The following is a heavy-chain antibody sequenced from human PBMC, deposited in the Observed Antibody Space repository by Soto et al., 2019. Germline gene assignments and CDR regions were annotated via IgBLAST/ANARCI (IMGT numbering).Heavy chain of an antibody. CDR3: ARQPFVTTNRRGINWSDH. D-gene: IGHD3-10*01. CDR2: IYYSGST. J-gene: IGHJ5*02. V-gene: IGHV4-39*01. Sequence: SETLSLTCTVSGGSISSSSYYWGWIRQPPGKGLEWIGSIYYSGSTYYNPSLKSRVTISVDTSKNQFSLKLSSVTAADTAVYYSARQPFVTTNRRGINWSDHCGQGTLLTVSS. CDR1: GGSISSSSYY.